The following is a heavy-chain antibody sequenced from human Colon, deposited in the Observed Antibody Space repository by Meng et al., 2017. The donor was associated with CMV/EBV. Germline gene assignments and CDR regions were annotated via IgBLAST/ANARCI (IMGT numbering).Heavy chain of an antibody. V-gene: IGHV4-30-4*08. CDR3: ARSTYYNFWSAYNAPPVPFQH. Sequence: DFYRGLIRQGPEKCLEWIEYIYYSGSTKYNPSLKSRITMSFDMAKNQFSLKLSSVTAADTAVYYCARSTYYNFWSAYNAPPVPFQHWGQGTLVTVSS. CDR1: DFY. D-gene: IGHD3-3*01. J-gene: IGHJ1*01. CDR2: IYYSGST.